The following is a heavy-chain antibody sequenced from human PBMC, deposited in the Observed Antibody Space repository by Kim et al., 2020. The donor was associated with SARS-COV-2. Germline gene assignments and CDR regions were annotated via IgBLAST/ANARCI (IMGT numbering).Heavy chain of an antibody. D-gene: IGHD1-26*01. CDR3: AKSFSGSYFGYDY. Sequence: GGSLRLSCAASGFTFNTYGLHWVRQAPGKGLEWVAVISYDGSNKYYPDSVKGRFTISRDNSKNTLYLQMNSLRIEDTAVYYCAKSFSGSYFGYDYWCQGTLVTVSS. J-gene: IGHJ4*02. CDR1: GFTFNTYG. V-gene: IGHV3-30*18. CDR2: ISYDGSNK.